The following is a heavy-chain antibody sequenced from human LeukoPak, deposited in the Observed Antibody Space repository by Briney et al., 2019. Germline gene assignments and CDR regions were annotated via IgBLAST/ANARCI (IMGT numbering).Heavy chain of an antibody. D-gene: IGHD6-13*01. CDR2: IKQDGSEK. CDR3: APLSSSRPAGFDY. Sequence: GGSLRLSCAASGFTFSSYWMSWVRQAPGKGLEWVANIKQDGSEKYYVDSVRGRFTISRDNAKNSVYLQMNSLRAEDTAVYYCAPLSSSRPAGFDYWGQGTLVTVSS. CDR1: GFTFSSYW. J-gene: IGHJ4*02. V-gene: IGHV3-7*01.